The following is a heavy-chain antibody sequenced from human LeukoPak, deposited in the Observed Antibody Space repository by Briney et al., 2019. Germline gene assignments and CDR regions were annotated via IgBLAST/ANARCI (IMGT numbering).Heavy chain of an antibody. D-gene: IGHD4-11*01. CDR2: ITTTSTSK. V-gene: IGHV3-48*02. CDR1: GFAFNTYS. Sequence: GSLRLSCAASGFAFNTYSMNWVRQAPGKGLQWVSSITTTSTSKYYADSVKGRFTISSDNAKNSLYLQMDSLRDEDTAVYYCVRDAAYSAFNMWGQGTMVTVSS. CDR3: VRDAAYSAFNM. J-gene: IGHJ3*02.